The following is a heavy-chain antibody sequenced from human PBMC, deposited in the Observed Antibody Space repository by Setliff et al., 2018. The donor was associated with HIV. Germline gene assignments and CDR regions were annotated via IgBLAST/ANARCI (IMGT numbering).Heavy chain of an antibody. CDR2: VSQSGST. V-gene: IGHV4-39*07. D-gene: IGHD3-16*01. CDR1: GVSINRTDHY. Sequence: SETLSLTCSVSGVSINRTDHYWGWIRQSPGKRLEWIGSVSQSGSTYYNPSLKSRITISVDRSKNQFSLKLSSVTAADTAVYYCARGGGTGSFDYWGQGTLVTVSS. CDR3: ARGGGTGSFDY. J-gene: IGHJ4*02.